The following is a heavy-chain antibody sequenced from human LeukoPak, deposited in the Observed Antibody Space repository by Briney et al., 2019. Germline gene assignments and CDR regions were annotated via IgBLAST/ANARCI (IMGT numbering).Heavy chain of an antibody. J-gene: IGHJ5*02. Sequence: GASVKVSCKASGYTFTNNYLHWVRQAPGQGLEWMGMIYPRDGSTSYAQNFQGRVTVTRDTSTTTVHMELRGLRSEDTAVYYCARDRGVGVISEWLFLTDNWFDPWGQGTLVTVSS. CDR3: ARDRGVGVISEWLFLTDNWFDP. CDR2: IYPRDGST. V-gene: IGHV1-46*01. D-gene: IGHD3-3*01. CDR1: GYTFTNNY.